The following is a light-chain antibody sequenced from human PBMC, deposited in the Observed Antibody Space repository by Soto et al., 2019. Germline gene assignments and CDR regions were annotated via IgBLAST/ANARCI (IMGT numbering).Light chain of an antibody. CDR2: EVS. J-gene: IGLJ1*01. V-gene: IGLV2-14*01. Sequence: QSVLTQPASVSGSPGQSITISCTGTSSDVGGYNYVSWYQQHPGKAPKLMIYEVSNRPSGVSNRFSGSKSGNTASLTISGLQAEDEAEYYCSSYTKINTRACVFRTGTKVTVL. CDR3: SSYTKINTRACV. CDR1: SSDVGGYNY.